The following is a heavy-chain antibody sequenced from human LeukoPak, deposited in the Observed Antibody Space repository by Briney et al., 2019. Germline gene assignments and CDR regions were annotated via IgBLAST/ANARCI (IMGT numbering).Heavy chain of an antibody. Sequence: PSETLSLTCTVSGGSISSYYWSWIRQPAGKGLEWIGRIYTSGSTNYNPSLKSRVTMSVDTSKNQFSLKLSSVTAADTAVYYCARTPCGNWNDAFDIWGQGTMVTVSS. D-gene: IGHD1-20*01. CDR2: IYTSGST. J-gene: IGHJ3*02. CDR3: ARTPCGNWNDAFDI. V-gene: IGHV4-4*07. CDR1: GGSISSYY.